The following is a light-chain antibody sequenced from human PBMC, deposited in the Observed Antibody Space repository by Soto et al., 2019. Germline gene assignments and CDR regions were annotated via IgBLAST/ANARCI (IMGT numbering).Light chain of an antibody. Sequence: EIVLTQSPGTLSLSPGERATLSCRASQSVSSSSLAWYQQKPGQAPRVLLYDASSRATGIPDRFSGSGSGTDFTLTISRLEPEDFEVYYCQQYGSSPRTFGQGTKVDIK. CDR2: DAS. V-gene: IGKV3-20*01. CDR1: QSVSSSS. CDR3: QQYGSSPRT. J-gene: IGKJ1*01.